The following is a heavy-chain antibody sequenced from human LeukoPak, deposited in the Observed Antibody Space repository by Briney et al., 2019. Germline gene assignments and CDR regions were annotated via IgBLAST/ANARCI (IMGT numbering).Heavy chain of an antibody. V-gene: IGHV3-21*01. Sequence: GGSLRLSCAASGFTFSSYSMNWVRQAPGKGLEWVSSISSSSSYIYYADSVKGRFTISRDNAKNSLYLQMNSLRAEDTAVYYCASYRRDGYNSPFDYWGQGALVTVSS. D-gene: IGHD5-24*01. CDR2: ISSSSSYI. CDR3: ASYRRDGYNSPFDY. CDR1: GFTFSSYS. J-gene: IGHJ4*02.